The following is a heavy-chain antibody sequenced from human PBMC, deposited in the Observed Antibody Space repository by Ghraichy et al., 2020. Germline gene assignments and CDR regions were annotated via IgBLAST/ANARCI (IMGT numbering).Heavy chain of an antibody. CDR2: IIPIFGTA. D-gene: IGHD4-17*01. CDR3: ARRTRGDYVSGGYYYGMDV. V-gene: IGHV1-69*13. Sequence: SVKVSCKASGGTFSSYAISWVRQAPGQGLEWMGGIIPIFGTANYAQKFQGRVTITADESTSTAYMELSSLRSEDTAVYYCARRTRGDYVSGGYYYGMDVWGQGTTVTVSS. CDR1: GGTFSSYA. J-gene: IGHJ6*02.